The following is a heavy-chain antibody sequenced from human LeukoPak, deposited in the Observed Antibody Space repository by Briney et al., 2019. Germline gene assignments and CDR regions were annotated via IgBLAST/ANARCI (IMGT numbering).Heavy chain of an antibody. CDR1: GFTFSSYA. CDR3: AKVGYSYGRLDY. D-gene: IGHD5-18*01. J-gene: IGHJ4*02. CDR2: ISYDGSNK. Sequence: GRSLRLSCAASGFTFSSYAMHWVRQAPGKGLEWVAVISYDGSNKYYADSVKGRFTISRDNSKNTLYLQMNSLRAEDTAVYYCAKVGYSYGRLDYWGQGTLVTVSS. V-gene: IGHV3-30-3*01.